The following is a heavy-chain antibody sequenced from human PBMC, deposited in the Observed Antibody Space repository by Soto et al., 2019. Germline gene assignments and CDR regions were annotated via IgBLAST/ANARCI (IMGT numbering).Heavy chain of an antibody. Sequence: QVQLVQSGPEVKKPGASVKVSCQASWYTFTDYVITWVRQAPGRGLEWMGWISPYSADTNYAQKFQGRLTITADTSTGKAYMELTTLTPDDTAVYFCARDLGTEYSDPWGQGTLVTVSS. CDR1: WYTFTDYV. CDR2: ISPYSADT. CDR3: ARDLGTEYSDP. V-gene: IGHV1-18*01. J-gene: IGHJ5*02. D-gene: IGHD5-12*01.